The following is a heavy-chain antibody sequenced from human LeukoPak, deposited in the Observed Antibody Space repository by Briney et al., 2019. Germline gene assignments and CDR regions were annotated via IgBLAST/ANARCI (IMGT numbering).Heavy chain of an antibody. J-gene: IGHJ4*02. D-gene: IGHD2-15*01. V-gene: IGHV3-7*03. Sequence: GVSLRHSCAASGFTFSRHWMYRVRQAPGKGLEWVANIKQDGSAKPYVDSVKGRFTISRDNAKNSLFLQMNSLRAEDTAVYYCARDNGWSADFWGQGTLVTVSS. CDR1: GFTFSRHW. CDR3: ARDNGWSADF. CDR2: IKQDGSAK.